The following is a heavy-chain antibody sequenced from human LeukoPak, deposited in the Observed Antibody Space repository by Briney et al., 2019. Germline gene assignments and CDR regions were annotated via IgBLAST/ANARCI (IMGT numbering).Heavy chain of an antibody. J-gene: IGHJ4*02. D-gene: IGHD6-13*01. Sequence: GASVKVSCKASGGTFSSYAISWVRQAPGQGLEWMGRIIPILGLANYAQKFQGRVTITADKSTSTAYMELSSLRSEDTAVYYCARDPPPGQLVRGFGYCGQGTLVTVSS. CDR2: IIPILGLA. V-gene: IGHV1-69*04. CDR1: GGTFSSYA. CDR3: ARDPPPGQLVRGFGY.